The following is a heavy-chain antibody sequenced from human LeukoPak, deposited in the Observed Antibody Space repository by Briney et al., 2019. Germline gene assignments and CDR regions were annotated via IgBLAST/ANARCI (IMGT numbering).Heavy chain of an antibody. CDR1: GFTFSSYA. CDR3: AKALSPRGGYIFVLAY. D-gene: IGHD5-24*01. J-gene: IGHJ4*02. CDR2: IRASGGST. Sequence: RTGGSLRLSCAASGFTFSSYAMGWVRQAPGKGLEWVSGIRASGGSTSYADSVKGRFTISRDNSKNTLYLQMNSLRAEDTAVYYCAKALSPRGGYIFVLAYGAQGPLVTVPS. V-gene: IGHV3-23*01.